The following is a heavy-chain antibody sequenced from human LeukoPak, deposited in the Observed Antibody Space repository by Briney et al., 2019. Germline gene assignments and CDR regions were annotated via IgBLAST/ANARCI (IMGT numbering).Heavy chain of an antibody. Sequence: GGSLRLSCAVSGFTFSSYWMSWVRQAPGKGLGWVDNIKQDGSEKYYVDSVKGRFTISRDNAKHSLYLQMNSLRADGTAVYYCGRAGLLWFRELLGDYFDYWSQPRLVTVSS. CDR2: IKQDGSEK. D-gene: IGHD3-10*01. V-gene: IGHV3-7*01. CDR1: GFTFSSYW. CDR3: GRAGLLWFRELLGDYFDY. J-gene: IGHJ4*02.